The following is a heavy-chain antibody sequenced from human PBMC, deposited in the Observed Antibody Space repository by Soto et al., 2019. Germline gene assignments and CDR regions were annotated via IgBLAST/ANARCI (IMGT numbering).Heavy chain of an antibody. Sequence: SETLSVTCSVSGGSISYYYWRWVRQPPGKGLEWIGFIHYSGHTKYTPSLESRVTMSMDTSQNQLPLNLRSVTAADTAVYYCARESAGSDTQKWFGRWGPGTTVDVS. CDR1: GGSISYYY. J-gene: IGHJ6*02. D-gene: IGHD3-10*01. CDR3: ARESAGSDTQKWFGR. CDR2: IHYSGHT. V-gene: IGHV4-59*01.